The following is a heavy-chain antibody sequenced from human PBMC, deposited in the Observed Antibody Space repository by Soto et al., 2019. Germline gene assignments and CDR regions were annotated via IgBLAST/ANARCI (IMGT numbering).Heavy chain of an antibody. D-gene: IGHD3-16*01. J-gene: IGHJ4*02. CDR1: GFIFSDYD. CDR2: VSISGTDT. V-gene: IGHV3-11*05. CDR3: VHQKGTY. Sequence: HVQLVESGGGLVKPGGSRRLSCAASGFIFSDYDMTWMRQAPGKGLESVAYVSISGTDTEYADSVKGRFTISRDNAKNSLYLQMTNLRAEDTAVYYCVHQKGTYWGQGTLLTVSS.